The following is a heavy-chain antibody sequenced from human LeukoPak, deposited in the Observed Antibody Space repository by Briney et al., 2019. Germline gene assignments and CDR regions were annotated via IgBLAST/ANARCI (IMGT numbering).Heavy chain of an antibody. CDR2: CCVGGEST. V-gene: IGHV3-23*01. Sequence: GGALTLPCPASGFTFTHRSMAWVRPAPGKGPDGVSSCCVGGESTYYADSVKGRFTISRDNDRNKMYLKMDRLRADATGVYFCSRAPSRDGYSHIDFWGQGALVTVSS. D-gene: IGHD5-24*01. J-gene: IGHJ4*02. CDR3: SRAPSRDGYSHIDF. CDR1: GFTFTHRS.